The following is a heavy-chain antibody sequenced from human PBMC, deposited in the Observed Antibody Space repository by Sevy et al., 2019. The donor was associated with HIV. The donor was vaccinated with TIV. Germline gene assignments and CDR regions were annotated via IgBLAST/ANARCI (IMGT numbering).Heavy chain of an antibody. J-gene: IGHJ4*02. CDR1: GFTFSSYA. Sequence: GGSLRLSCAVSGFTFSSYAMNWVRQSPGMGLERVSGISGSGVSTYYADSVKGRFTISRDNSRNTLYLQINSLRAEDTALYYCAKDLAYDNTYLDFWGQGTLVTVSS. V-gene: IGHV3-23*01. CDR2: ISGSGVST. D-gene: IGHD3-22*01. CDR3: AKDLAYDNTYLDF.